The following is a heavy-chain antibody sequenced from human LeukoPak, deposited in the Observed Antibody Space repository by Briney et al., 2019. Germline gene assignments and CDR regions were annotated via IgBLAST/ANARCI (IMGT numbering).Heavy chain of an antibody. V-gene: IGHV4-31*03. CDR1: GGSISSGGYY. Sequence: SETLSLTCTVSGGSISSGGYYWSWIRQHPAKGLEWIGYIYYSGSTYYNPSLRSRVTMSVDTSKNHFSLKLSSVTAADTAVYYCARAPSAYYFASWGQGALVTVSS. D-gene: IGHD3-16*01. CDR3: ARAPSAYYFAS. CDR2: IYYSGST. J-gene: IGHJ4*02.